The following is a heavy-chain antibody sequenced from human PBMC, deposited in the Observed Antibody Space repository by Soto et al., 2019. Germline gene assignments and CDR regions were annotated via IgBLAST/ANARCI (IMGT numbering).Heavy chain of an antibody. CDR1: GFSLSTSGVG. V-gene: IGHV2-5*02. D-gene: IGHD3-10*01. CDR3: AHSQTGYGSGRTFDY. J-gene: IGHJ4*02. CDR2: IYWDDDK. Sequence: QITLKESGPTLVKPTQTLTLTCTFSGFSLSTSGVGVGWIRQPPGKALEWLALIYWDDDKRYSPSLKSRLTLXXDXSXXPVVLTMTNIDPVDTATYYCAHSQTGYGSGRTFDYWGQGTLVTVSS.